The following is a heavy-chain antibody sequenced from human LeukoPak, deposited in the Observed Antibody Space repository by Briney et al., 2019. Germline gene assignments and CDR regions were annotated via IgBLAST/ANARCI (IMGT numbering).Heavy chain of an antibody. J-gene: IGHJ4*02. V-gene: IGHV4-59*08. CDR3: ARMGGYSGYATH. CDR1: GGSISTYY. Sequence: SETLTLTCTVSGGSISTYYWSWIRQPPGKGLEWIGYIHYSGTTNYNPSLKNRVTISLDTSKNQFSLSLSSVTAAHTAVYYCARMGGYSGYATHWGQGTLVTVSS. CDR2: IHYSGTT. D-gene: IGHD5-12*01.